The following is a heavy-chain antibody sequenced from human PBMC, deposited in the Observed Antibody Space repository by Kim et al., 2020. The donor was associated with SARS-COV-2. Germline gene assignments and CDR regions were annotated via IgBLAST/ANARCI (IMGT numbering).Heavy chain of an antibody. V-gene: IGHV3-23*01. CDR3: AKNSGTHSLRIAAAGTEAFDI. D-gene: IGHD6-13*01. CDR1: GFTFSSYA. J-gene: IGHJ3*02. Sequence: GGSLRLSCAASGFTFSSYAMSWVRQAPGKGLEWVSAISGSGGSTYYADSVKGRFTISRDNSKNTLYLQMNSLRAEDTAVYYCAKNSGTHSLRIAAAGTEAFDIWGQGTMVTVSS. CDR2: ISGSGGST.